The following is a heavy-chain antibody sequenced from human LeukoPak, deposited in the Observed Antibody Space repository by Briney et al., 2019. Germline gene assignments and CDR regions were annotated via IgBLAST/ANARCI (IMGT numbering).Heavy chain of an antibody. J-gene: IGHJ4*02. D-gene: IGHD2-15*01. CDR3: AKVAPSDFDY. CDR2: IYHSGST. Sequence: PSETLSLTCALSGYSISSGYYWGWIRQPPGKGLEWIGSIYHSGSTFYNPSLKSRVTISVDTSKNRFSLKLTSVTAADTAVYYCAKVAPSDFDYWGQGTLVTVSS. CDR1: GYSISSGYY. V-gene: IGHV4-38-2*01.